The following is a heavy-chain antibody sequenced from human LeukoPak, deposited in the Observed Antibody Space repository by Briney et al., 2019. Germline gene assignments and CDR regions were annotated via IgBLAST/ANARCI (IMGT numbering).Heavy chain of an antibody. Sequence: SETLSLTCTVSGGSISSGGYYWSWVRQHPGKGLEWIGYIYYSGSTYYNPSLKSRVIISVDTSKNQFSLKLSSVTAADTAVYYCAGDSQILDAFDIWGQGTMVTVSS. CDR1: GGSISSGGYY. CDR2: IYYSGST. CDR3: AGDSQILDAFDI. J-gene: IGHJ3*02. V-gene: IGHV4-31*03.